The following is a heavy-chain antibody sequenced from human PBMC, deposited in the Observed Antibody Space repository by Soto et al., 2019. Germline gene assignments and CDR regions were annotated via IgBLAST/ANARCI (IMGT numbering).Heavy chain of an antibody. D-gene: IGHD3-22*01. CDR1: GYTFTSYY. Sequence: ASVKVSCKAFGYTFTSYYMNWVRQAPGQGLEWMGWTNPISSRTNYAQKFQGRVTITRDGSTSTAYMELSRLRSEDTAVYYCARDVVGDKSVDHSAMDDWGLGTTVTVSS. J-gene: IGHJ6*02. V-gene: IGHV1-2*02. CDR2: TNPISSRT. CDR3: ARDVVGDKSVDHSAMDD.